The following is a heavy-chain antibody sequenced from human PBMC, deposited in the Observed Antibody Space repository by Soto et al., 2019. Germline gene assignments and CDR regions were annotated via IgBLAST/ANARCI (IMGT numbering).Heavy chain of an antibody. CDR3: AKDRVYDSSGYLDY. J-gene: IGHJ4*02. CDR2: ISGSGGST. Sequence: GGSLRLSCAASGFTFSSYAMSWVRQAPGKGLEWVSAISGSGGSTYYADSVKGRFTISRDISKNTLYLQMNSLRAEDTAVYYGAKDRVYDSSGYLDYWGQGTLVTVSS. V-gene: IGHV3-23*01. CDR1: GFTFSSYA. D-gene: IGHD3-22*01.